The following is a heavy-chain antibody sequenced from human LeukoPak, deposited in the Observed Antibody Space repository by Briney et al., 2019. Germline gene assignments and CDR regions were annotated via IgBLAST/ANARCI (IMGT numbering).Heavy chain of an antibody. J-gene: IGHJ4*02. D-gene: IGHD4-17*01. CDR3: ARDLGYGDYGFDY. Sequence: GGSLRLSCAASGFTFSSYWMSWVRQAPGKGLEWVANIKQDGSEKYYVDSVKGRFTISRDNAKNTLYLQMNSLRAEDTAVYYCARDLGYGDYGFDYWGQGTLVTVSS. CDR2: IKQDGSEK. V-gene: IGHV3-7*01. CDR1: GFTFSSYW.